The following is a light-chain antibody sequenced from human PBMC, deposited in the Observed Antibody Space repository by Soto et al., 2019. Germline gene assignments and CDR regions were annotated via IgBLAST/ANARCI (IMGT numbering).Light chain of an antibody. Sequence: DIQMTQSPSSLSASVGYRVTITCRASQSISSYLNWYQQKPGKAPKLLIYAASSLQSGVPSRFSGSGSGTDFTLTISSLQPEDFATYYCQQSYSTPRTCGQGTK. CDR1: QSISSY. CDR2: AAS. V-gene: IGKV1-39*01. J-gene: IGKJ1*01. CDR3: QQSYSTPRT.